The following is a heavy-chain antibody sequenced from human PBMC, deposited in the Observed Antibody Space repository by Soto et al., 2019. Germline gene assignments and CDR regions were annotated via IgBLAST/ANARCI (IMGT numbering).Heavy chain of an antibody. J-gene: IGHJ4*02. Sequence: VQLAESGGDVVQPGRSLRLSCAASGFIFSSFALHWVRQTPDKGLEWVAFISNDGSQTYYADSVKGRFTISRDNSNNPLNLQMARLRPEDTARYYCARDPYFDYMYGTPDSWGQGTLVAVSS. CDR1: GFIFSSFA. CDR3: ARDPYFDYMYGTPDS. CDR2: ISNDGSQT. D-gene: IGHD3-16*01. V-gene: IGHV3-30-3*01.